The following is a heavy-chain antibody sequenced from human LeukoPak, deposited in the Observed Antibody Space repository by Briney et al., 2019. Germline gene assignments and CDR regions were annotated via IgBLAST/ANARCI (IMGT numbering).Heavy chain of an antibody. CDR2: IYPGDSDT. D-gene: IGHD1-1*01. CDR1: GYSFTSYW. J-gene: IGHJ6*03. V-gene: IGHV5-51*01. Sequence: GESLQISFKGSGYSFTSYWIGWVRQMPGKGLEWMGIIYPGDSDTRYSPSFQGQVTISADKSISTAYLQWSSLKASDTAMYYCARQVVQYYYYYYMDVWGKGTTVTVSS. CDR3: ARQVVQYYYYYYMDV.